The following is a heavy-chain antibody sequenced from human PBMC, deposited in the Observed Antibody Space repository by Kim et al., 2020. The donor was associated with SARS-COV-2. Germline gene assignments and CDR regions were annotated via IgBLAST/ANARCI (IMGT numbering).Heavy chain of an antibody. J-gene: IGHJ3*02. CDR2: ISSNGGST. CDR3: ARDRGGSYYVNAFDI. D-gene: IGHD1-26*01. CDR1: GFTFSSYA. Sequence: GGSLRRSCAASGFTFSSYAMHWVRQAPGKGLEYVSAISSNGGSTYYANSVKGRFTISRDNSKNTLYLQMGSLRAEDMAVYYCARDRGGSYYVNAFDIWGQGTMVTVSS. V-gene: IGHV3-64*01.